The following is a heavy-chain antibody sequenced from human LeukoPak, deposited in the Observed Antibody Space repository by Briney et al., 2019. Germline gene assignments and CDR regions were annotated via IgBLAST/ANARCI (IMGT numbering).Heavy chain of an antibody. CDR2: IYYSGST. CDR1: GGSISSYY. CDR3: ARQGDGYNLRAFDI. J-gene: IGHJ3*02. Sequence: PSETLSLTCTVSGGSISSYYWSWIRQPPGRGLEWIGYIYYSGSTNYNPSLKSRVTISVDTSKNQFSLKLSSVTAADTAVYYCARQGDGYNLRAFDIWGQGTMVTVSS. V-gene: IGHV4-59*08. D-gene: IGHD5-24*01.